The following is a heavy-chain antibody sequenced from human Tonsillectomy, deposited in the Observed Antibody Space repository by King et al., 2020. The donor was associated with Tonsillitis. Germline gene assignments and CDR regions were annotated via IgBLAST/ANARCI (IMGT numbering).Heavy chain of an antibody. V-gene: IGHV3-13*01. CDR3: AITRMGDGYNFGAFDI. CDR2: IGTAGDT. J-gene: IGHJ3*02. CDR1: GFTFSSYD. D-gene: IGHD5-24*01. Sequence: VQLVESGGGLVQPGGSLRLSCAASGFTFSSYDMHWVRHATGKGLEWVSAIGTAGDTYYPGSVKGRFTISRENAKNSLYLQMNSLRAEDTALSYCAITRMGDGYNFGAFDIWGQGTMVTVSS.